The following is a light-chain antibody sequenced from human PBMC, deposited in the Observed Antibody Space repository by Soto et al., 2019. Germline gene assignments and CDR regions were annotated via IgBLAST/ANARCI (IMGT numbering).Light chain of an antibody. CDR2: AAS. CDR1: QDISDY. CDR3: QQLNSYPLT. Sequence: DIPLTQSPSFLSASVGDIVTINCRASQDISDYLAWYQQRPGKAPKLLIYAASTLQSGVPSRFSGSGSGTEFTLTISSLQPEDVATYSCQQLNSYPLTLGGGTKVDIK. J-gene: IGKJ4*01. V-gene: IGKV1-9*01.